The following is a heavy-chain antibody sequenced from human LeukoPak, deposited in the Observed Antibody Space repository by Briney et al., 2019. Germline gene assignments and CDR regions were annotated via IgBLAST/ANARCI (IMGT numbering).Heavy chain of an antibody. D-gene: IGHD6-19*01. Sequence: SGGSLRLSCAASGFTFSNYWMSWVRQAPGKGLEGVANIKQDGSEKYYVDSVKGRFTISRDNAKNSLYLQMNSLRADDTAVYYCARDGGSAWFFRYWGQGTLVTVSS. CDR2: IKQDGSEK. CDR3: ARDGGSAWFFRY. CDR1: GFTFSNYW. V-gene: IGHV3-7*01. J-gene: IGHJ4*02.